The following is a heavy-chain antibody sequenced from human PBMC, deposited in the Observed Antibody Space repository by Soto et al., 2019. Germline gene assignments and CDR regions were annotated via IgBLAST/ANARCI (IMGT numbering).Heavy chain of an antibody. CDR1: GGSVSSGSYY. D-gene: IGHD3-10*01. Sequence: SETLSLTCTVSGGSVSSGSYYWSWIRQPPGKGLEWIGYIYYSGSTNYNPSLKSRVTISVDTSKNQFSLKLSSVTAADTAVYYCARAPYYYGSGDRPLGYYYYGMDVWGQGTTVTVSS. CDR2: IYYSGST. CDR3: ARAPYYYGSGDRPLGYYYYGMDV. J-gene: IGHJ6*02. V-gene: IGHV4-61*01.